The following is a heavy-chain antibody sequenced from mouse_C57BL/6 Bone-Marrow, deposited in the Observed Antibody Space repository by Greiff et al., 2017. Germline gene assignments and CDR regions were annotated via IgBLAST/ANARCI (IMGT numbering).Heavy chain of an antibody. V-gene: IGHV1-82*01. CDR1: GYAFSSSW. Sequence: QVQLQQSGPELVKPGASVKISCKASGYAFSSSWMNWVKQRPGKGLEWIGRIYPGGGDTNYNGMFKGRATLTADKSSSTAYMHLSSLSSDDSAVYFCARGGYDAWFAYWGQGTLVTVSA. D-gene: IGHD2-2*01. J-gene: IGHJ3*01. CDR2: IYPGGGDT. CDR3: ARGGYDAWFAY.